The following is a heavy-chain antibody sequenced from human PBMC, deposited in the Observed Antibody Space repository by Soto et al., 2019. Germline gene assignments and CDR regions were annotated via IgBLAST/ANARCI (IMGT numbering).Heavy chain of an antibody. Sequence: EVQLVESGGGLVKPGGSLRLSCTVSGFIVSSAWMNWVRQAPGKGLEWVGRIKSKIDGGTTDYAAPVQGRFTISLEASNNMLYLQMESMRTDDTAVYSCTAAPKRALTEDTARAWGQGTMVTVSS. CDR3: TAAPKRALTEDTARA. CDR2: IKSKIDGGTT. CDR1: GFIVSSAW. V-gene: IGHV3-15*07. D-gene: IGHD2-21*02. J-gene: IGHJ5*02.